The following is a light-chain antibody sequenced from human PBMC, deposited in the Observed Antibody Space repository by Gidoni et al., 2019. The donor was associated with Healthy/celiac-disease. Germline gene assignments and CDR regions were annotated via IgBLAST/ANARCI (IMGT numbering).Light chain of an antibody. CDR2: GNS. CDR3: QSYDSSLSGHWV. CDR1: SSNIGAGYD. Sequence: QSVLTQPPSVSGAPGQRVTISCTGSSSNIGAGYDVHWYQPLPGTAPKLLIYGNSNRPSGVPDRFSGSKSGTSASLAITGLQAEDEADYYCQSYDSSLSGHWVFGGGTKLTVL. V-gene: IGLV1-40*01. J-gene: IGLJ3*02.